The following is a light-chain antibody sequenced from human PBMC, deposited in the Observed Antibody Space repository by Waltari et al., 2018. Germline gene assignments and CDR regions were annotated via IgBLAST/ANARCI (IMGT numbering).Light chain of an antibody. V-gene: IGKV1-5*03. CDR1: QSITRW. CDR2: KAS. J-gene: IGKJ4*02. CDR3: QHYDSYSAT. Sequence: DIQMTQSPSTLSASVGDRVTITSRASQSITRWLDWYQQKPGKAPKLLIYKASILESGVPSRFSGGGSGTEFTLTISSLQPDDFATYYCQHYDSYSATFGRGTKVEIK.